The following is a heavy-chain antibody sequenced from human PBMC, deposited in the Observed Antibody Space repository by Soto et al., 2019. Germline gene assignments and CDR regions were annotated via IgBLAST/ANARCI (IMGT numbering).Heavy chain of an antibody. V-gene: IGHV1-69*13. CDR1: GGTFSSYA. CDR3: AYCSGGSCYSGVPYYFDY. CDR2: IIPIFGTA. Sequence: SVKVSCKASGGTFSSYAISWVRQAPGQGLEWMGGIIPIFGTANYAQKFQGRVTITADESTSTAYMELSSLRSEDTAVYYCAYCSGGSCYSGVPYYFDYWGQGTLVTVSS. J-gene: IGHJ4*02. D-gene: IGHD2-15*01.